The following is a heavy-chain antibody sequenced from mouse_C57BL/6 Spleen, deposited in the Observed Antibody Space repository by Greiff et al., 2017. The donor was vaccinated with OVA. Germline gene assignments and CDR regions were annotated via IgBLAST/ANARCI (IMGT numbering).Heavy chain of an antibody. D-gene: IGHD4-1*01. CDR2: ISNGGGST. CDR3: AVTGTLFYYAMDY. V-gene: IGHV5-12*01. CDR1: GFTFSDYY. J-gene: IGHJ4*01. Sequence: EVKLMESGGGLVQPGGSLKLSCAASGFTFSDYYMYWVRQTPEKRLEWVAYISNGGGSTYYPDTVKGRFTISRDNAKNTLYLQMSRLKSEDTAMYYCAVTGTLFYYAMDYWGQGTSVTVSS.